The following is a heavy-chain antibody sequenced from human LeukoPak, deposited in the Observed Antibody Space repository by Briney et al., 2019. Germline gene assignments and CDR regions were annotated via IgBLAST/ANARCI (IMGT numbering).Heavy chain of an antibody. CDR2: IYYSGST. V-gene: IGHV4-39*01. CDR1: GGSISSSSYY. Sequence: SETLSLTCTVSGGSISSSSYYWGWIRRPPGKGLEWIGSIYYSGSTYYNPSLKSRVTISVDTSKNQFSLKLSSVTAADTAVYYCASGYSYSFLFIYWGQGTLVTVSS. J-gene: IGHJ4*02. CDR3: ASGYSYSFLFIY. D-gene: IGHD5-18*01.